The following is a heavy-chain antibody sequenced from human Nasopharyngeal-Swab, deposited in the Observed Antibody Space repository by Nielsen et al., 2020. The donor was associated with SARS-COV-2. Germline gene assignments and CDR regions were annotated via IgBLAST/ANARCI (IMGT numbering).Heavy chain of an antibody. D-gene: IGHD3-3*01. CDR2: ISAYNGNT. Sequence: ASVKVSCKASGYTFTSYGISWVRQAPGQGLEWMGWISAYNGNTNYAQKLQGRVTMTTDTSTSTAYMELRSLRSDDTAVYYCARMYYDFWSGPHRGYFDYWGQGTLVTVSS. J-gene: IGHJ4*02. CDR1: GYTFTSYG. V-gene: IGHV1-18*01. CDR3: ARMYYDFWSGPHRGYFDY.